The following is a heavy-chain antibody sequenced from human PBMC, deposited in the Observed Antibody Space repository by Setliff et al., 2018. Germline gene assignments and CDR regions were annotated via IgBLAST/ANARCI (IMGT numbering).Heavy chain of an antibody. CDR1: GGSISSYY. CDR3: AREQWLDPPGYYYMDV. Sequence: SETLSLTCTVSGGSISSYYWSWIRQPAGKGLEWIGRIYTSGSTNYNPSLKRRVTMSVDTSKNQFSLKLSSVTAADTAVYYCAREQWLDPPGYYYMDVWAKGTTVTVSS. J-gene: IGHJ6*03. D-gene: IGHD6-19*01. CDR2: IYTSGST. V-gene: IGHV4-4*07.